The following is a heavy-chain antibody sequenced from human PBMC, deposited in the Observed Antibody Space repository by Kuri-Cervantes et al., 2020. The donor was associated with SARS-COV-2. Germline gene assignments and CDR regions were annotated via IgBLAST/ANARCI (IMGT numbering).Heavy chain of an antibody. CDR1: GGTFSSYA. J-gene: IGHJ3*02. CDR2: IIPIFGTA. V-gene: IGHV1-69*06. D-gene: IGHD1-26*01. CDR3: ATTRLRGSYSQFDI. Sequence: SVKVSCKASGGTFSSYAISWVRQAPGQGLEWMGGIIPIFGTANYAQKFQGRVTMTEDTSTDTAYMELSSLRSEDTAVYYCATTRLRGSYSQFDIWGQGTMVTVSS.